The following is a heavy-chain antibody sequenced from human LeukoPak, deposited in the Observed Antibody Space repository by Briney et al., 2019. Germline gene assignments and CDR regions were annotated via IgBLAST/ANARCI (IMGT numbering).Heavy chain of an antibody. CDR1: GFNFSSYA. V-gene: IGHV3-23*01. D-gene: IGHD2-2*01. CDR3: AKGHQECTTASCSCYFDF. J-gene: IGHJ4*02. Sequence: GGSLRLSCAASGFNFSSYAMSWVRQAPGQGLDWVSGMSGGGGSTFYADSVKGRFSISRDKSKNPLYLQVNSLRAEDTAVYYCAKGHQECTTASCSCYFDFWGQGTLVTVSS. CDR2: MSGGGGST.